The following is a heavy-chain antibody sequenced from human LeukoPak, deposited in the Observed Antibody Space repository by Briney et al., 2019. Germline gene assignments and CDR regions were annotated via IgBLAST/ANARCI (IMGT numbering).Heavy chain of an antibody. D-gene: IGHD5-12*01. Sequence: AASVKVSCKASGGTFSSYAISWVRQAPGQGLEWMGGIIPIFGTANYAQKFQGRVTITTDESTSTAYMELSSLRPEDTAVYYCARAGLYSGSGLDFWGQGTLVSVSS. J-gene: IGHJ4*02. V-gene: IGHV1-69*05. CDR2: IIPIFGTA. CDR3: ARAGLYSGSGLDF. CDR1: GGTFSSYA.